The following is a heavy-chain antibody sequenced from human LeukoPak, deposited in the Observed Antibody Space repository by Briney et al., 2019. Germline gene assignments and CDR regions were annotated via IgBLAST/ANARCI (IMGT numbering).Heavy chain of an antibody. V-gene: IGHV4-34*01. J-gene: IGHJ4*02. D-gene: IGHD3-22*01. CDR1: GGSFSGYY. CDR2: INHSGST. Sequence: SETLSLTCAVYGGSFSGYYWSWIRQPPGKGLEWIGEINHSGSTNYNPSLKSRVTISVDTSKNQFSLNLSSVTAADTAVYYCARGPRADDSSGYPVDCWGQGTLVTVSS. CDR3: ARGPRADDSSGYPVDC.